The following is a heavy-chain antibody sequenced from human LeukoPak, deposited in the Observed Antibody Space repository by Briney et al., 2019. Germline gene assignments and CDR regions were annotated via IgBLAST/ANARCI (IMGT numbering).Heavy chain of an antibody. Sequence: PSETLSLTCAVYGRSFSGYYWSWIRQPPGKGLEWIGEINHSGSTNYNPSLKSRVTISVDTSKNQFSLKLSSVTAADTAVYYCARKVVTFYGWFDPWGQGTLVTVSS. CDR2: INHSGST. J-gene: IGHJ5*02. CDR1: GRSFSGYY. V-gene: IGHV4-34*01. CDR3: ARKVVTFYGWFDP. D-gene: IGHD3-22*01.